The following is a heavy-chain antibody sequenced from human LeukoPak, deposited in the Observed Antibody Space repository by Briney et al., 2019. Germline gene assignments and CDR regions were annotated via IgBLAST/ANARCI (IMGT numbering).Heavy chain of an antibody. J-gene: IGHJ3*02. CDR3: ARRVGKVAATNRYGAFDI. D-gene: IGHD2-15*01. CDR2: INHSGST. CDR1: GGSFSGYY. V-gene: IGHV4-34*01. Sequence: KASETLSLTCAVYGGSFSGYYWSWIRQPPGKGLEWIGEINHSGSTNYNPSLKSRVTISVDTSKNQFSLKLSSVTAADTAVYYCARRVGKVAATNRYGAFDIWGQGTMVTVSS.